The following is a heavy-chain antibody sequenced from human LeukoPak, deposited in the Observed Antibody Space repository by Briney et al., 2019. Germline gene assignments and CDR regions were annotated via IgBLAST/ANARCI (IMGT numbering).Heavy chain of an antibody. CDR1: GYTFTDYY. V-gene: IGHV1-2*02. CDR2: IDPDSGGT. D-gene: IGHD5-12*01. CDR3: ANWAATIRNFNY. J-gene: IGHJ4*02. Sequence: AASVTVSCKASGYTFTDYYIHWVRQAPGQGLEWMGWIDPDSGGTNLAQKFQGRVTMTTDTSITTAYMELTRLRSDDTAVYYCANWAATIRNFNYWGQGTLVTVSS.